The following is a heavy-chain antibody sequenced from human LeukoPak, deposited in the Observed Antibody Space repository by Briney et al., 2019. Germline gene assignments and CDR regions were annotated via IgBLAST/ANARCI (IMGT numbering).Heavy chain of an antibody. CDR3: ARDSDMEWELH. Sequence: GGSLRLSCAASGFTFSSYWMSWVRQAPRKGLEWVANIKQDGSEKYYVDSVKGRFTISRDNAKNSLYLQMNSLRAEDTAVYYCARDSDMEWELHWGQGTLVTVSS. CDR1: GFTFSSYW. V-gene: IGHV3-7*01. J-gene: IGHJ4*02. D-gene: IGHD1-26*01. CDR2: IKQDGSEK.